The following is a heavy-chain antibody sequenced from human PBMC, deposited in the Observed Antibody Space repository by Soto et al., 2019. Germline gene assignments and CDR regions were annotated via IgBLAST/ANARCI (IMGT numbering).Heavy chain of an antibody. CDR1: GYSFRSYG. D-gene: IGHD3-22*01. V-gene: IGHV1-18*01. CDR3: ARDRLRGYDSSGFYS. J-gene: IGHJ5*02. Sequence: QVQLVQSGGELRKPGASVKVSCEASGYSFRSYGINWVRQAPGQGLEWMGWINPYNGNRNYAQKFEDRITMTTDTYTNTVYMELRSLRSDDTAVYYCARDRLRGYDSSGFYSWGQGTLVIVSS. CDR2: INPYNGNR.